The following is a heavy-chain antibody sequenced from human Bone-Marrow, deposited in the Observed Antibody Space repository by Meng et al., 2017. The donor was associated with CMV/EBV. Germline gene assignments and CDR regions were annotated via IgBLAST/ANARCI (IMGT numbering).Heavy chain of an antibody. Sequence: GGSLRLSCAASGFTLSSYSMNWVRQAPGKGLEWVSSISSSSSYIYYADSVKGRFTISRDNAKNSLYLQMNSLRAEDTAVYYCARDMQTAAYYWGQGTLVTVSS. CDR2: ISSSSSYI. CDR1: GFTLSSYS. J-gene: IGHJ4*02. CDR3: ARDMQTAAYY. D-gene: IGHD6-13*01. V-gene: IGHV3-21*01.